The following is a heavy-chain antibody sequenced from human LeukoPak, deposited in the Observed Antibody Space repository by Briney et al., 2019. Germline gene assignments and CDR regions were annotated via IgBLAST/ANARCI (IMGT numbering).Heavy chain of an antibody. CDR1: GYTFSSHY. V-gene: IGHV1-46*01. CDR2: INPSGGSS. J-gene: IGHJ5*02. Sequence: ASVKVSCKASGYTFSSHYMHWERQAPGQGLEWMGIINPSGGSSSYAQKFQGRVTMTRDTSTSTVYMELSSLRSEDTAVYYCAREVSGSSSSATVVLGNWFDPWGQGTLVTVSS. D-gene: IGHD6-6*01. CDR3: AREVSGSSSSATVVLGNWFDP.